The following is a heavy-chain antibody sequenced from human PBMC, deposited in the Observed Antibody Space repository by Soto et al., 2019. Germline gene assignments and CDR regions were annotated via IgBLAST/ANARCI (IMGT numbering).Heavy chain of an antibody. Sequence: QVQLVQSGAEVKKPGSSVKVSCKASGGTFSSYAISWVRQAPGQGLAWMGGIIPIFGTANYAQKFQGRVTITADESTSTANMELSSLRSEDTAVYYCARHSITMVRGVTFDYWGQGTLVTVSS. CDR3: ARHSITMVRGVTFDY. J-gene: IGHJ4*02. V-gene: IGHV1-69*01. CDR2: IIPIFGTA. CDR1: GGTFSSYA. D-gene: IGHD3-10*01.